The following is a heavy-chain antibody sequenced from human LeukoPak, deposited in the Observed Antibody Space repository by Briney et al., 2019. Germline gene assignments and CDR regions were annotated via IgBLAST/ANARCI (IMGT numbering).Heavy chain of an antibody. J-gene: IGHJ4*02. CDR3: ARDTAPDTYSGTYYEPGGLDY. CDR1: GFTFSNYW. V-gene: IGHV3-7*01. D-gene: IGHD1-26*01. CDR2: IKEDGSEK. Sequence: PGRSLRLSCAASGFTFSNYWMSWVRQAPGKGLEWVANIKEDGSEKYYVDSVKGRFTVSRDNAKNSLYLQMNSLRGEDTAVYYCARDTAPDTYSGTYYEPGGLDYWGQGTLVTVSS.